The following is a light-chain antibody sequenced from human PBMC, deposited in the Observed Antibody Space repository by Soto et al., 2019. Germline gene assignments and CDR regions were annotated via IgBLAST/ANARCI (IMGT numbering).Light chain of an antibody. V-gene: IGKV3-11*01. CDR1: QSVSSY. CDR3: QQRSNWPPAS. J-gene: IGKJ4*01. Sequence: EIVMTQSPATLSVSPGERATLSCRASQSVSSYLAWYQQKPGQAPRLLIYDASNRATGIPARFSGSGSGTDFTLTISSLEPEDFAVYYCQQRSNWPPASFGGGTKVDI. CDR2: DAS.